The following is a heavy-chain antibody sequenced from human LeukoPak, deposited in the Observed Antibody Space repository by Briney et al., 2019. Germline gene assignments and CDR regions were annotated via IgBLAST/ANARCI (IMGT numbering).Heavy chain of an antibody. D-gene: IGHD3-10*01. Sequence: PSETLSLTCTVSGGSISSSSYYWGWIRQPPGKGLEWIGSIYYSGSTYYNPSLKSRVTISVDTSKTQFSLKLSSVTAADTAVYYCATTLWFGMNWFDPWGQGTLVTVSS. CDR3: ATTLWFGMNWFDP. J-gene: IGHJ5*02. V-gene: IGHV4-39*01. CDR1: GGSISSSSYY. CDR2: IYYSGST.